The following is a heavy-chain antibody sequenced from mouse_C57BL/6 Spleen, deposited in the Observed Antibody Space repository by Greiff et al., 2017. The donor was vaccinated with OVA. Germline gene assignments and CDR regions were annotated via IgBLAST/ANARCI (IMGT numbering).Heavy chain of an antibody. J-gene: IGHJ2*01. D-gene: IGHD1-1*01. Sequence: VQLQQSGAELVKPGASVKLSCTASGFNIKDYYMHWVKQRTEQGLEWIGRIDPEDGETKYAPKFQGKATITADTSSNTAYLQLSSLTSEDTAVYYCARGYDGSSYEGYYFDYWGQGTTLTVSS. V-gene: IGHV14-2*01. CDR3: ARGYDGSSYEGYYFDY. CDR2: IDPEDGET. CDR1: GFNIKDYY.